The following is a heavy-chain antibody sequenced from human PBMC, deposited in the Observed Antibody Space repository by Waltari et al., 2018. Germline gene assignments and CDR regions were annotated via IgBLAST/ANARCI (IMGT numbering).Heavy chain of an antibody. CDR2: IYYSGST. CDR3: ARGKDVAAAGYNWFDP. CDR1: GGSISSYY. Sequence: QVQLQESGPGLVKPSETLSLTCTVSGGSISSYYWSWIRQPPGKGLEWIGYIYYSGSTNYNPSRKSRVTISVDTSKNQFSLKLSSVTAADTAVYYCARGKDVAAAGYNWFDPWGQGTLVTVSS. V-gene: IGHV4-59*01. D-gene: IGHD6-13*01. J-gene: IGHJ5*02.